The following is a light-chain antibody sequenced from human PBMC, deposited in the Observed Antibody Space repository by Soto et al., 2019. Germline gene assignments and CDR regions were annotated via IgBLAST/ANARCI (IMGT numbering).Light chain of an antibody. J-gene: IGLJ1*01. Sequence: QPVLTQPASVSGSPGQSITISCTGTSSDVGGYNYVSWYQHHPGKAPKLMIYDVSNRPSGISNRFSGSKSGNTASLTISGLQPEDEGDYYCSSYTTSNTRQIVFGTGTKVTVL. CDR2: DVS. V-gene: IGLV2-14*03. CDR3: SSYTTSNTRQIV. CDR1: SSDVGGYNY.